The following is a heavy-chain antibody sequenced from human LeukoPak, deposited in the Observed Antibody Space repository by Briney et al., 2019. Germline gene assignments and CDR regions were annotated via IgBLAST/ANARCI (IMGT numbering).Heavy chain of an antibody. CDR1: GFTFSTYW. D-gene: IGHD4-17*01. CDR2: IKSDGSST. CDR3: GRYTTTAVSHGMDV. V-gene: IGHV3-74*01. Sequence: GGSLRLSCAASGFTFSTYWMHWVRQVPGKGLVWVSRIKSDGSSTDYADSVKGRLSISRDNAKNMLFLQMDSLRAEDTAVYYCGRYTTTAVSHGMDVWGKGTTVIVSS. J-gene: IGHJ6*04.